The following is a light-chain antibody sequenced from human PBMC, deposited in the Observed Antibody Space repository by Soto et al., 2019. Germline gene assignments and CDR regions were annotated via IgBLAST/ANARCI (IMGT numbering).Light chain of an antibody. V-gene: IGLV2-8*01. Sequence: QSALTQPPSASGSPGQSVTISCTGGSSDVGGYNHVSWFQQHPGKAPKVMIYEVTKRPSGVPDRFSGSKSGNTASLTVSGHQAEDEADYCCSSYAGSNYVFGSGAQLIVL. CDR3: SSYAGSNYV. CDR2: EVT. J-gene: IGLJ6*01. CDR1: SSDVGGYNH.